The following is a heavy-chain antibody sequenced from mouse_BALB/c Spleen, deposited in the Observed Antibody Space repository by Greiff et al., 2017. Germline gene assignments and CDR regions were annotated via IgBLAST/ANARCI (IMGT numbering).Heavy chain of an antibody. CDR2: ISDGGSYT. CDR1: GFTFSDYY. J-gene: IGHJ4*01. Sequence: EVKLVESGGGLVKPGGSLKLSCAASGFTFSDYYMYWVRQTPEKRLEWVATISDGGSYTYYPDSVKGRFTISRDNAKNNLYLQMSSLKSEDTAMYYCARGATMITSYAMDYWGRGTSVTVSS. V-gene: IGHV5-4*02. D-gene: IGHD2-4*01. CDR3: ARGATMITSYAMDY.